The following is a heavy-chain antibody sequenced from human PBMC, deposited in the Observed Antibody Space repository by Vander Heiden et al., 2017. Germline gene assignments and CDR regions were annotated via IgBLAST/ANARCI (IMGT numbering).Heavy chain of an antibody. D-gene: IGHD1-26*01. J-gene: IGHJ1*01. Sequence: QVHLVESGGGVVQPGRSLRLSCAASGFTFSHYGRHWVRQAPGKGLEWVALISNDGSNTYYADAVKGRFTISRDNSKNTLYMETNSLRAEDTAVYYCAIQGWWDGAGRVAEYFRFWGPGTLVTVSS. CDR1: GFTFSHYG. CDR3: AIQGWWDGAGRVAEYFRF. V-gene: IGHV3-30*03. CDR2: ISNDGSNT.